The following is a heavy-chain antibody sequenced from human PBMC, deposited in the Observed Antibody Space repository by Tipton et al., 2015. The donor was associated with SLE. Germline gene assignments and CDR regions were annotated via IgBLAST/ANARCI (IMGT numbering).Heavy chain of an antibody. J-gene: IGHJ6*02. CDR1: GASISSTSYY. V-gene: IGHV4-39*07. CDR3: ARHVDPTDYYYYAVDV. Sequence: TLSLTCTVSGASISSTSYYWGWIRQAPGKGLEWIGSIYNSGNTYYNASLKSRVTISVDTSKNQFSLRLSSVSAADTAVYYCARHVDPTDYYYYAVDVWGQGPTVTVS. CDR2: IYNSGNT.